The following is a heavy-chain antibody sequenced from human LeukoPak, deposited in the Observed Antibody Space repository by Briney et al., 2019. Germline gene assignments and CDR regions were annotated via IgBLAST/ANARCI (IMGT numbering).Heavy chain of an antibody. CDR2: IIPIFGTA. CDR3: ARSYYYGSGSYYRYGNYYYMDV. J-gene: IGHJ6*03. Sequence: SVKVSCKASGGTFSSYAISWVRQAPGQGLEWMGGIIPIFGTANYAQKFQGRVTITTDESTSTAYMELSSLRSEDTAVYYCARSYYYGSGSYYRYGNYYYMDVWGKGTTVTVSS. V-gene: IGHV1-69*05. D-gene: IGHD3-10*01. CDR1: GGTFSSYA.